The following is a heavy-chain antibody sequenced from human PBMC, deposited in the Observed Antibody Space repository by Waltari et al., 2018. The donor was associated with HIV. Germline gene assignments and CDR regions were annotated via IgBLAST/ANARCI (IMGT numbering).Heavy chain of an antibody. CDR3: ARVREIRGFSYGHALFDY. D-gene: IGHD5-18*01. J-gene: IGHJ4*02. V-gene: IGHV4-4*02. CDR2: IYHSGGT. CDR1: GGSISSNNW. Sequence: QVQLQESGPGLVKPSGTLSLTCGVSGGSISSNNWWSWVRQPPGKGLEWIGEIYHSGGTNYNPSLKSRVTISVDKSKNQFSLRLNSMTAADTAVYYCARVREIRGFSYGHALFDYWGQGTLVTVSS.